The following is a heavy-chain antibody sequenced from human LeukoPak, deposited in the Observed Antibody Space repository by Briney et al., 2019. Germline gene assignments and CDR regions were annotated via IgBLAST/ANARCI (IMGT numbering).Heavy chain of an antibody. CDR3: ARDLGGGDSSGYYAD. CDR2: IYYSGST. J-gene: IGHJ4*02. CDR1: GGSISSGGYY. V-gene: IGHV4-31*03. Sequence: SQTLSLTCTVSGGSISSGGYYWSWIRQHPWKGLEWIGYIYYSGSTYYNPSLKSRVTISVDTSKNQFSLKLSSVTAADTAVYYCARDLGGGDSSGYYADWGQGTLVTVSS. D-gene: IGHD3-22*01.